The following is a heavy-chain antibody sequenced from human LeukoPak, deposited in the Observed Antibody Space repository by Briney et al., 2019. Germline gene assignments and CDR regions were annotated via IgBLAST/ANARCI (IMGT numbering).Heavy chain of an antibody. V-gene: IGHV3-23*01. CDR2: INANGLST. Sequence: GGSLRLSCAASEFTFSSYAMSWVRQAPGKGLEWVSTINANGLSTYYADSVKGRFTISRDNSKNTLYLQMNSLRAEDTAVYYCASYLYWWSDLGYWGQGTLVTVSS. D-gene: IGHD2-8*02. CDR3: ASYLYWWSDLGY. J-gene: IGHJ4*02. CDR1: EFTFSSYA.